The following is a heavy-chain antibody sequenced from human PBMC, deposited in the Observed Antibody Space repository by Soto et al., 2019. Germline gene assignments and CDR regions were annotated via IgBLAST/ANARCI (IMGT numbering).Heavy chain of an antibody. CDR1: GYTFTSYG. V-gene: IGHV1-18*01. CDR3: TRDPVGGNWFDP. D-gene: IGHD1-26*01. J-gene: IGHJ5*02. Sequence: QVQLVQSGVEVKKPGASVKVSCKASGYTFTSYGISWVRQAPGQGLEWMGWTNPYNGNTNYAQKLQGRGTMTTDTSTSTAYMELRSLRSDETAVYYCTRDPVGGNWFDPWGQGTLVTVSS. CDR2: TNPYNGNT.